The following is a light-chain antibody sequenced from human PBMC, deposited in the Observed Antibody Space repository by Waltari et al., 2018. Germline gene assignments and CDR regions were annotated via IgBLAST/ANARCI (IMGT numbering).Light chain of an antibody. J-gene: IGKJ1*01. Sequence: EIVLTQSPDTLSSSPGEIATLSCRARQSATNSLARYQQKPGQSPGHLIYSASNRATGVPARFSGSRSGTAFTLTISSLEPEDFAVYYWQQRSNWPRTFGQGTKVEIQ. V-gene: IGKV3-11*01. CDR1: QSATNS. CDR3: QQRSNWPRT. CDR2: SAS.